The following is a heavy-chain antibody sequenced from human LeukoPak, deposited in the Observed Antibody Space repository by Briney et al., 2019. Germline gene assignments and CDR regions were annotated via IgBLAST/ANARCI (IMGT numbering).Heavy chain of an antibody. CDR1: GYTFTGYY. Sequence: ASVKVSCKASGYTFTGYYMHWVRQAPGQGLEWMGWINPNSGGTNYAQKFQGRVTMTRDTSISTAYMELSRLRSDDTAVCYCARDRDYDFWSGYYAYFDYWGQGTLVTVSS. D-gene: IGHD3-3*01. J-gene: IGHJ4*02. CDR2: INPNSGGT. V-gene: IGHV1-2*02. CDR3: ARDRDYDFWSGYYAYFDY.